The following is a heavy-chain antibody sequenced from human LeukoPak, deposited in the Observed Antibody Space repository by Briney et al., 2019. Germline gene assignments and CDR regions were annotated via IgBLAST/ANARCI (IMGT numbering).Heavy chain of an antibody. J-gene: IGHJ4*02. Sequence: ASVKVSCKVSGYTLTELSMHWVRQAPGKGLEWMGGFDPEDGETIYAQKFQGRVTMTKDTSTDTAYVELSSLRSEDTAVYYCATVKYWGQGTLVTVSS. V-gene: IGHV1-24*01. CDR1: GYTLTELS. CDR2: FDPEDGET. CDR3: ATVKY.